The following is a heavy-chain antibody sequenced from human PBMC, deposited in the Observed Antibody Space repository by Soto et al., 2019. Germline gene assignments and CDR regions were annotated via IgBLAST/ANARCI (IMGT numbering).Heavy chain of an antibody. D-gene: IGHD3-9*01. CDR2: ISGSGGST. V-gene: IGHV3-23*01. CDR1: GFTFSSYA. Sequence: GGSLRRSWAASGFTFSSYAMSWVREAPGKGLEWVSAISGSGGSTYYADSVKGRFTISRDNSKNTLYLQMNSLRAEDTAVYYCAKGLTLFDYWGQGTLVTVSS. J-gene: IGHJ4*02. CDR3: AKGLTLFDY.